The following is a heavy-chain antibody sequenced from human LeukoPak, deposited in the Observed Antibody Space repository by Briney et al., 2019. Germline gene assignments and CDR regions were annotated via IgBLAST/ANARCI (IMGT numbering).Heavy chain of an antibody. D-gene: IGHD5-24*01. Sequence: SVKVSCKASGGTFSSYAISWVRQAPGQGLEWMGRIIPIFGTANYAQKFQGRVTITTDESTSTAYMELSSLRSEDTAVYYCARAGRWLRKLKSGDWFDPWGQGTLVTVSS. CDR2: IIPIFGTA. V-gene: IGHV1-69*05. J-gene: IGHJ5*02. CDR3: ARAGRWLRKLKSGDWFDP. CDR1: GGTFSSYA.